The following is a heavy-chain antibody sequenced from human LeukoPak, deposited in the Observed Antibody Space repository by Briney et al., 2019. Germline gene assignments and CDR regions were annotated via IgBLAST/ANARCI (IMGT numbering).Heavy chain of an antibody. J-gene: IGHJ4*02. D-gene: IGHD4/OR15-4a*01. V-gene: IGHV5-51*01. CDR3: ARLLILGSMKSPGDY. CDR2: IYPGDSDT. Sequence: GESLRISCKGSEYSFTNYWIHWVRQMPGKGLEWVGIIYPGDSDTRYSPSFQGQVTISADKSISTAYLQWSSLKASDTAMYYCARLLILGSMKSPGDYWGQGTLVTVSS. CDR1: EYSFTNYW.